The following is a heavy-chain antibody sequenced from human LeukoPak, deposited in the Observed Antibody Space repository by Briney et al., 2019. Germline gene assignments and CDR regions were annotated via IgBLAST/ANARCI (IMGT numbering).Heavy chain of an antibody. CDR3: ARVGSSSSGGPDY. D-gene: IGHD6-6*01. CDR1: GFTFSSYS. CDR2: ISSSSSYI. V-gene: IGHV3-21*01. Sequence: VGSLRLSCAASGFTFSSYSMNWVRQAPGKGLEWVSSISSSSSYIYYADSVKGRFTISRDNAKNSLYLQMNSLRAEDTAVYYCARVGSSSSGGPDYWGQGTLVTVSS. J-gene: IGHJ4*02.